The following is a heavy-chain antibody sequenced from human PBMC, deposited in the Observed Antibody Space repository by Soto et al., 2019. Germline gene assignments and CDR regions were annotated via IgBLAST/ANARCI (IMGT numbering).Heavy chain of an antibody. CDR3: ARGVTMVRAKRGNWFDP. V-gene: IGHV1-2*02. J-gene: IGHJ5*02. Sequence: ASVKVSCKASGSTFTGYYMHWVRQAPGQGLEWMGWINPNSGGTNYAQKFQGRVTMTRDTSISTAYMELSRLRSDDTAVYYCARGVTMVRAKRGNWFDPWGQGTLVTVSS. D-gene: IGHD3-10*01. CDR2: INPNSGGT. CDR1: GSTFTGYY.